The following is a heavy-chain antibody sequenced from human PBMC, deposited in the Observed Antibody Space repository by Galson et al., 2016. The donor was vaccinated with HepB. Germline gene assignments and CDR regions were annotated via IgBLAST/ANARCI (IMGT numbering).Heavy chain of an antibody. Sequence: SCKASGYTFIDYAMNWVRQAPGQGLEWVGWINTNNGDATYAQGFTGRFVFSMDTSVSTAFLQISSLKVDDTAVYYCAGDPLALWGQGTLVTVSS. CDR2: INTNNGDA. CDR1: GYTFIDYA. CDR3: AGDPLAL. V-gene: IGHV7-4-1*02. J-gene: IGHJ4*02.